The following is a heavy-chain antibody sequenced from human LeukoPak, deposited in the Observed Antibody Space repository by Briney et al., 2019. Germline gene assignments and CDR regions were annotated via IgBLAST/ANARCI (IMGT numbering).Heavy chain of an antibody. CDR3: AKATIVVVVAAYYFDY. J-gene: IGHJ4*02. V-gene: IGHV3-23*01. CDR2: ISGSGGST. D-gene: IGHD2-15*01. Sequence: GGSLRLSCAASGFTFSSYAMSWVRQAPGKGLEWVSAISGSGGSTYYADSVKGRFTISRDNSKNTLYLQMNSLRAEDTAVYYCAKATIVVVVAAYYFDYWGQGTLVTVSS. CDR1: GFTFSSYA.